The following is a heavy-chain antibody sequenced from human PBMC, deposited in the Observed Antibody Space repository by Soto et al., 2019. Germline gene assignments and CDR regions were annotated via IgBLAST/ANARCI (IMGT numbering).Heavy chain of an antibody. CDR1: GGTFSSYA. D-gene: IGHD3-22*01. J-gene: IGHJ3*02. CDR2: IIPIFGTT. CDR3: ARDGSERSYYDSSGIMGAFDI. Sequence: GASVKVSCKASGGTFSSYAISWVRQAPGQGLEWMGCIIPIFGTTNYAQNFQGRVTITADESTSTAYMELSSLRSEDTAVYYCARDGSERSYYDSSGIMGAFDIGGQGTMVTVSS. V-gene: IGHV1-69*13.